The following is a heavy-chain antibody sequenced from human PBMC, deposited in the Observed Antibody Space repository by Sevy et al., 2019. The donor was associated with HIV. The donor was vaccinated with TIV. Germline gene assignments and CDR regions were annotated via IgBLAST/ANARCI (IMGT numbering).Heavy chain of an antibody. J-gene: IGHJ4*02. V-gene: IGHV3-33*01. CDR2: IWYDGNNK. Sequence: GGSLRLSCAASGFTFSSYGIHWVRQAPGKGLEWVAVIWYDGNNKYYADSVKGRFIISRDNSKNTLYLQMNGLRAEDTAGYYCARDRGGYDSSGYLDYWGQGTLVTVSS. CDR1: GFTFSSYG. CDR3: ARDRGGYDSSGYLDY. D-gene: IGHD3-22*01.